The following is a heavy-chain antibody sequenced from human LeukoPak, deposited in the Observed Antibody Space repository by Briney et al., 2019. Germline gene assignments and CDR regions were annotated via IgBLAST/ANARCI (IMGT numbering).Heavy chain of an antibody. CDR1: GGTVTSYA. CDR3: ARGPVGRPGVRGWFDP. D-gene: IGHD2-2*01. Sequence: ASVKVSCKASGGTVTSYAISWVRQAPGQGLEWMGIINPSGGSTSYAQKFQGRVTMTRDMSTSTVYMELSSLRSEDTAVYYCARGPVGRPGVRGWFDPWGQGTLVTVSS. J-gene: IGHJ5*02. CDR2: INPSGGST. V-gene: IGHV1-46*01.